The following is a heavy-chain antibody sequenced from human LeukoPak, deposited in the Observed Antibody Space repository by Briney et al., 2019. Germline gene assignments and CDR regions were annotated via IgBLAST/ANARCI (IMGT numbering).Heavy chain of an antibody. V-gene: IGHV3-23*01. CDR2: ISADGGST. Sequence: GGSLRLSCAASGFTFSSYWMHWVRQAPGEGLEWVSGISADGGSTFYAESVKGRFTISRDNSKNTMYLQMNNLRAEDTALYYCTKHLAGSGQYLQHWGQGTLVTVFS. D-gene: IGHD6-19*01. CDR1: GFTFSSYW. J-gene: IGHJ1*01. CDR3: TKHLAGSGQYLQH.